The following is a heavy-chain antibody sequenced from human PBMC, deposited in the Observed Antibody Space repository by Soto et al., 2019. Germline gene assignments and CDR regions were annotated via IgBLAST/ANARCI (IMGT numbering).Heavy chain of an antibody. V-gene: IGHV4-59*01. CDR1: GDSISSYS. CDR3: ARDLATMPGRYESRPTDYGMDV. Sequence: SETLSLTCTVSGDSISSYSWSWIRQPPGKGLEWIGNIHYNGNTKYSPSLKSRVTMSVDTSKNHFSLKLISVTTADTAVYYCARDLATMPGRYESRPTDYGMDVWGQGTTVTVSS. D-gene: IGHD3-22*01. CDR2: IHYNGNT. J-gene: IGHJ6*02.